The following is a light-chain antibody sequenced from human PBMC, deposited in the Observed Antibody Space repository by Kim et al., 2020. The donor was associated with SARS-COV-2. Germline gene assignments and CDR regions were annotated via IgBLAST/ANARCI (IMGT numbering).Light chain of an antibody. CDR1: QSPNPW. CDR2: RAP. J-gene: IGKJ2*03. Sequence: GARVPITRRASQSPNPWLACNQPNPGNPPDFLIYRAPSLESGAPSRFSGSGSGTEFPLTTGSLQPDDFATSSCHQYNSYPYSFGQGTKLEI. CDR3: HQYNSYPYS. V-gene: IGKV1-5*03.